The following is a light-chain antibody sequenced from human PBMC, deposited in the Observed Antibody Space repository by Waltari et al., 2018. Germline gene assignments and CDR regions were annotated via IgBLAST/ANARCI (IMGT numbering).Light chain of an antibody. J-gene: IGKJ1*01. CDR1: QSVSRY. CDR3: QKYDRLPAT. Sequence: EIVLTQSPGTLSLSPGERATLSCRASQSVSRYLVWYQQKPGQAPRLILYAASIRAPGXXNXXXGSGSXTXXSLTISRXEPEXXXVYXCQKYDRLPATFGQGTKVEIK. V-gene: IGKV3-20*01. CDR2: AAS.